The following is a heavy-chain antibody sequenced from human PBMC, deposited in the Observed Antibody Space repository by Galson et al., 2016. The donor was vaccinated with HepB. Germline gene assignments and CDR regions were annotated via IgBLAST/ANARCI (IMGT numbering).Heavy chain of an antibody. Sequence: SETLSLTCAVSGGSIGSSNWWNWVRQPPGKGLEWIGEISVSGSTNYNPHLTSRVTISIDEYKSQFSLKLSSVTAADTAVYYCARARKPSYYYYGMDVWGQGTTVTVSS. V-gene: IGHV4-4*02. J-gene: IGHJ6*02. D-gene: IGHD1-14*01. CDR3: ARARKPSYYYYGMDV. CDR1: GGSIGSSNW. CDR2: ISVSGST.